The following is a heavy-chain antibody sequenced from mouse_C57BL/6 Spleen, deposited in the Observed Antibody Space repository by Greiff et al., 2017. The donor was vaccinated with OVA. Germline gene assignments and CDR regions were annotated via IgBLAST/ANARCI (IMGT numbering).Heavy chain of an antibody. CDR1: GYTFTSYW. CDR2: IDPSDSYT. V-gene: IGHV1-50*01. J-gene: IGHJ2*01. Sequence: VQLQQPGAELVKPGASVKLSCKASGYTFTSYWMQWVKQRPGQGLEWIGEIDPSDSYTNYNQKFKGKATLTVDTSSSTAYMQLSSLTSEDSAVYYCAVTGTFDYWGQGTTRTVSS. D-gene: IGHD4-1*01. CDR3: AVTGTFDY.